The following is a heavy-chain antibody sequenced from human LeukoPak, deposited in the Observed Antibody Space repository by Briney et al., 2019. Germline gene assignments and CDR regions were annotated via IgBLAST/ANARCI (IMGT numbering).Heavy chain of an antibody. Sequence: PGRSLRLSCAASGFTFDDYAMHWVRQAPGKGLEWVSGISWNSGSIGYADSVKGRFTISRDNAKNSLYLQMNSLRAEDTALYYCAKGISTIVGAAYFDYWGQGTLVTVSS. CDR2: ISWNSGSI. V-gene: IGHV3-9*01. CDR1: GFTFDDYA. D-gene: IGHD1-26*01. J-gene: IGHJ4*02. CDR3: AKGISTIVGAAYFDY.